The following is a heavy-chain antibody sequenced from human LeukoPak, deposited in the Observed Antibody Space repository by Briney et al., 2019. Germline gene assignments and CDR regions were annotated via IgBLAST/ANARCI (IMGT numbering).Heavy chain of an antibody. CDR3: ARPREQWLGNDAFDI. D-gene: IGHD6-19*01. V-gene: IGHV4-59*08. Sequence: PSETLSPTCTVSGGSMNNYYWTWIRQPPGKGLEWIGYIYYSGSTNYNPPLKSRVTISVDTSKNQFSLKLSSVTAADSAVYYCARPREQWLGNDAFDIWGQGKMVTVSS. J-gene: IGHJ3*02. CDR1: GGSMNNYY. CDR2: IYYSGST.